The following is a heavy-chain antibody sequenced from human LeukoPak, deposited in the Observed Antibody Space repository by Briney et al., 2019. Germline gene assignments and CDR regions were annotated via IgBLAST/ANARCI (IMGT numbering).Heavy chain of an antibody. J-gene: IGHJ3*02. V-gene: IGHV5-51*01. CDR3: ARSRLPYTNTWYPAAFDI. CDR1: AYNFAKYW. Sequence: GESLKISCKGSAYNFAKYWIVWVRQMPGKGLEWMGIMYPGDSHTRYSPSFQGQVTISTDKSISTAYLQWSSLQASDTAMYYCARSRLPYTNTWYPAAFDIWGQGTMVTVSS. CDR2: MYPGDSHT. D-gene: IGHD6-13*01.